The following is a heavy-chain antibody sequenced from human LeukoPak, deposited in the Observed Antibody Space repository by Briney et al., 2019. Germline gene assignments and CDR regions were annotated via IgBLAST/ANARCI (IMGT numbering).Heavy chain of an antibody. CDR2: IYTSGST. CDR1: GGSFSSYF. D-gene: IGHD3-3*01. V-gene: IGHV4-4*07. J-gene: IGHJ5*02. Sequence: SETLSLTCTVSGGSFSSYFWTWIRQPAGKRLEWIGRIYTSGSTNYNPSLKSRVTMSVDTSKNQFSLKLSSVTAADTAVYYCARGNPRYYDFWSGYYTGRVWFDPWGQGTLVTVSS. CDR3: ARGNPRYYDFWSGYYTGRVWFDP.